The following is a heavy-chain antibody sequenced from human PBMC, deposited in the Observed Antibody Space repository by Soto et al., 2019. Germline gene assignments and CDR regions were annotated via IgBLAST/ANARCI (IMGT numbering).Heavy chain of an antibody. D-gene: IGHD2-21*01. J-gene: IGHJ6*02. Sequence: EVQLVESGGGLVQPGGSLRLSCAAPGFTFGSYWMHWVRQAPGKGLVWVSHISLDGSRTTYADSVKGRFTISRDNAKSTLYLLLNSLRAEDTAVYYCARAPPGYSLGYRYYCMDVWGQGTTVTVSS. CDR2: ISLDGSRT. CDR3: ARAPPGYSLGYRYYCMDV. V-gene: IGHV3-74*01. CDR1: GFTFGSYW.